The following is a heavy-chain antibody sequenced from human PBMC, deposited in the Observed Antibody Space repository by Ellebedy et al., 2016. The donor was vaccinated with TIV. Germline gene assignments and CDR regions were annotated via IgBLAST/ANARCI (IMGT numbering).Heavy chain of an antibody. V-gene: IGHV3-33*01. J-gene: IGHJ4*02. D-gene: IGHD1-26*01. CDR1: GFRFSSYG. CDR2: IWYDGSNK. Sequence: PEGSLRLSCAASGFRFSSYGIHWVRQAPGKGLEWVAIIWYDGSNKDYADSVKGRFTISRDNSKNTVYLQMNSLRVEDTAVYHCARGPLGGTPKAFDSWGQGTLVTVSS. CDR3: ARGPLGGTPKAFDS.